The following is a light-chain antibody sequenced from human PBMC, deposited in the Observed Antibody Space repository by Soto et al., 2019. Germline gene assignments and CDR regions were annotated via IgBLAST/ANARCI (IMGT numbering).Light chain of an antibody. J-gene: IGKJ1*01. CDR2: STS. CDR3: HQYGNSPQT. V-gene: IGKV3-20*01. CDR1: QSLNSNF. Sequence: EFVLTQFPNTLSLSPGERATLSCRASQSLNSNFLVWYQQKPGQAPRLLISSTSHRATGIPDRFSGSGSGTVFTLTINILEPDDFAVYYCHQYGNSPQTFGQGTKVDIK.